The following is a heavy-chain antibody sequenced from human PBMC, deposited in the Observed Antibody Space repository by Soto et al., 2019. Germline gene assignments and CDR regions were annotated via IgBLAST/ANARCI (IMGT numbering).Heavy chain of an antibody. J-gene: IGHJ5*02. V-gene: IGHV4-34*01. CDR1: GGSFSGSY. CDR3: ARGGSSSYANWFDP. Sequence: QVQLQQWGAGLLKPSETLSLTCAVYGGSFSGSYWSWIRQPPGKGLEWIGEINHSGSTNYNPSLKSRVTISVDTSKNQFSLKLSSVTAADTAVYYCARGGSSSYANWFDPWGQGTLVTVSS. D-gene: IGHD1-26*01. CDR2: INHSGST.